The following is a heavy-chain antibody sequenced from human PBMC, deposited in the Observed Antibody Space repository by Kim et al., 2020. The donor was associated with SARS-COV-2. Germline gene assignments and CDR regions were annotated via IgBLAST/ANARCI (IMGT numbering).Heavy chain of an antibody. J-gene: IGHJ4*02. CDR1: GFTFDDYA. Sequence: GGSLRLSCAASGFTFDDYAMHWVRQAPGKGLEWVSGISWNSGSIGYADSVKGRFTISRDNAKNSLYLQMNSLRAEDTALYYCAKGGNYYEIWGQGTLVTVSS. V-gene: IGHV3-9*01. CDR2: ISWNSGSI. D-gene: IGHD3-22*01. CDR3: AKGGNYYEI.